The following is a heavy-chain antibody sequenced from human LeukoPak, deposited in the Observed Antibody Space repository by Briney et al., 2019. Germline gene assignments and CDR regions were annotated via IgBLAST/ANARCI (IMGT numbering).Heavy chain of an antibody. Sequence: SETLSLTCAVYGGSFSGYYWSWIRQPPGKGLEWIGEINHSGSTNYNPSLKSRVTISVDTSKNQFSLKLSSVTAADTAVYYCARRVRSRRYYFDYWGQGTLVTVSS. CDR2: INHSGST. CDR3: ARRVRSRRYYFDY. J-gene: IGHJ4*02. V-gene: IGHV4-34*01. CDR1: GGSFSGYY. D-gene: IGHD3-10*01.